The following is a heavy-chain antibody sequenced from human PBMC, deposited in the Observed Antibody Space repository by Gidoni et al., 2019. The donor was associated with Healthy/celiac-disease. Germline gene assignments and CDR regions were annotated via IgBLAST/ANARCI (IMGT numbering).Heavy chain of an antibody. J-gene: IGHJ3*02. CDR3: AREGGGYSLSAFDI. CDR1: GGSISSSSYY. CDR2: IYYSGST. Sequence: QLQLQESGPGLVKPSETRFLTCTVSGGSISSSSYYWGWLRQPPGKGLEWIGSIYYSGSTYYNPSLKSRVTISVDTSKNQFSLKLSSVTASDTAVYYCAREGGGYSLSAFDIWGQGTMVTVSS. D-gene: IGHD5-18*01. V-gene: IGHV4-39*01.